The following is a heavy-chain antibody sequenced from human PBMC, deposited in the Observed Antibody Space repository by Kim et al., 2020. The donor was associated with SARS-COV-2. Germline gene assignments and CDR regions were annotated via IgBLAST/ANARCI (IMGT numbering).Heavy chain of an antibody. CDR2: ISSSSSYT. Sequence: GGSLRISCAASGFTFSDYYMSWIRQAPGKGLEWVSYISSSSSYTNYADSVKGRFTISRDNAKNSLYLQMNSLRAEDTAVYYCARDHYYYDSSGLFDPWGQGTLVTVSS. CDR3: ARDHYYYDSSGLFDP. V-gene: IGHV3-11*05. D-gene: IGHD3-22*01. CDR1: GFTFSDYY. J-gene: IGHJ5*02.